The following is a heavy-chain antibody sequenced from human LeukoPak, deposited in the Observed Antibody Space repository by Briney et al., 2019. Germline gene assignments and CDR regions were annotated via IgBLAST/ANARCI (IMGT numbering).Heavy chain of an antibody. CDR2: ISGSGGST. D-gene: IGHD6-19*01. V-gene: IGHV3-23*01. Sequence: GGSLRLSCAASGFTFSSYAMSWVRQAPGKGLEWVSAISGSGGSTYYADSVKGRFTISRDNSKNTLYLQMNSLRAEDTAVYYCAKDHSSGIGVYLHDYWGQGTLVTVSS. CDR1: GFTFSSYA. CDR3: AKDHSSGIGVYLHDY. J-gene: IGHJ4*02.